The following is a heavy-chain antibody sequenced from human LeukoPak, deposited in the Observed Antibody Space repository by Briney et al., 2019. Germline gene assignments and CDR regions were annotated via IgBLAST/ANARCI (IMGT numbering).Heavy chain of an antibody. CDR2: IYPRDSDT. CDR3: ARKFCSSTTCYVAFDM. J-gene: IGHJ3*02. V-gene: IGHV5-51*01. CDR1: GYTFTNYW. Sequence: GESLKISCKGSGYTFTNYWIGWVRQMPGKGLEYMGIIYPRDSDTRYSPSFEGQVTISADKSISTAYLQWSSLKASDTAMYFCARKFCSSTTCYVAFDMWGRGTMVTVSS. D-gene: IGHD2-2*01.